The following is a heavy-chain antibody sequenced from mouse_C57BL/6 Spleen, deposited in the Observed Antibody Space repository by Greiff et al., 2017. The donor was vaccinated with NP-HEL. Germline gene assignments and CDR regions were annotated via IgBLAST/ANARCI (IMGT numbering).Heavy chain of an antibody. CDR1: GYTFTSYW. CDR2: IHPNSGST. J-gene: IGHJ3*01. V-gene: IGHV1-64*01. Sequence: VQLQQPGAELVKPGASVKLSCKASGYTFTSYWMHWVKQRPGQGLEWIGMIHPNSGSTNYNEKFKSKATLTVDKSSSTAYMQLSSLTSEDSAVYYCARSYGSSYYWFAYWGQGTLVTVSA. CDR3: ARSYGSSYYWFAY. D-gene: IGHD1-1*01.